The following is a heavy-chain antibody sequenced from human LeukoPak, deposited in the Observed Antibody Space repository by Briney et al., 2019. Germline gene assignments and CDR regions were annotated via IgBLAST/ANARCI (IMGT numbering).Heavy chain of an antibody. CDR1: GDSISSGGYY. J-gene: IGHJ4*02. Sequence: SETLSLTCTVSGDSISSGGYYWSWIRQHPGKGLVWIGFIYYSGSTFYNLSLKSRLTISVDTSENQFSLKLSSVTAADTAMYFCARYRGGYGGLDYWGQGTLVTVSS. CDR2: IYYSGST. V-gene: IGHV4-31*03. CDR3: ARYRGGYGGLDY. D-gene: IGHD1-26*01.